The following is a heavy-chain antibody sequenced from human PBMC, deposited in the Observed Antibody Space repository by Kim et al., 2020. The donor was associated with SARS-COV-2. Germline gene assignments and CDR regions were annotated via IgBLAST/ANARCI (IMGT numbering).Heavy chain of an antibody. V-gene: IGHV3-23*01. CDR1: GFTFSSYA. Sequence: GGSLRLSCAASGFTFSSYAMSWVRQAPGKGLEWVSAISGSGGSTYYADSVKGRFTISRDNSKNTLYLQMNSLRAEDTAVYYCAKNGELIWDSIVGATPDYWGQGTLVTVSS. D-gene: IGHD1-26*01. J-gene: IGHJ4*02. CDR3: AKNGELIWDSIVGATPDY. CDR2: ISGSGGST.